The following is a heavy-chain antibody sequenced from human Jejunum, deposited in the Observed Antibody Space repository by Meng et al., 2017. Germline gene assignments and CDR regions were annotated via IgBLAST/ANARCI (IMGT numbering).Heavy chain of an antibody. D-gene: IGHD3-3*01. CDR1: GGSFGTYY. J-gene: IGHJ4*02. CDR3: ARGRSIDFRLAKYDY. CDR2: INRSGST. Sequence: AQVQHCTGALLKPTQTLSLTCAVNGGSFGTYYCTCFRQASEKGLESIGEINRSGSTSSNPSLKSRVAISMDTSKTQFFLRLDSVTAADTAVYYCARGRSIDFRLAKYDYWGQGTLVTVSS. V-gene: IGHV4-34*01.